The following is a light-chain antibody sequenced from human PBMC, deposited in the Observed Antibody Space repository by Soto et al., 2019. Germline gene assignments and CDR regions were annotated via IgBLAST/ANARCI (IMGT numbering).Light chain of an antibody. CDR1: SSDVGGYNY. CDR2: EVS. Sequence: QPVLTQPASVSGSPGQSITISCTGTSSDVGGYNYVSWYQQHPGKAPKLMIYEVSNRPSGVSNRFSGSKSGNTASLTISGLQAEDEADYYCNSYASSSTSVFGTGTKVTVL. J-gene: IGLJ1*01. CDR3: NSYASSSTSV. V-gene: IGLV2-14*01.